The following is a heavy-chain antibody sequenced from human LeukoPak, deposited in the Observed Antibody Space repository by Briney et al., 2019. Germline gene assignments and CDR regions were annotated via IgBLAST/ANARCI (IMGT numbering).Heavy chain of an antibody. CDR2: ISGSGGST. D-gene: IGHD3-10*01. CDR1: GFTFSSYA. Sequence: PRGSLRLSCAASGFTFSSYAMSWVRQAPGKGLEWVSAISGSGGSTYYADSVKGRFTISRDNSKNTLYLQMNSLRAEDTAVYYCAKGAGLWFGENYFEHWGQGTLVTVSS. V-gene: IGHV3-23*01. CDR3: AKGAGLWFGENYFEH. J-gene: IGHJ4*02.